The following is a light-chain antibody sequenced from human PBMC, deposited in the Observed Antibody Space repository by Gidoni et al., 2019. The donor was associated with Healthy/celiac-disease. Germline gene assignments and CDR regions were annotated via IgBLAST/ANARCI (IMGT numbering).Light chain of an antibody. V-gene: IGKV4-1*01. CDR2: WAS. CDR1: QSVLYSSNTKNS. J-gene: IGKJ5*01. CDR3: QKYYSTPPIT. Sequence: DIVMTQSPASLAVSLGERATINCKSSQSVLYSSNTKNSLAWYQQKPGQPPKLLIYWASTRDSGVPDRISGSGSGTEFTLTISSLQAEDVAVYYCQKYYSTPPITFGQXTRLEIK.